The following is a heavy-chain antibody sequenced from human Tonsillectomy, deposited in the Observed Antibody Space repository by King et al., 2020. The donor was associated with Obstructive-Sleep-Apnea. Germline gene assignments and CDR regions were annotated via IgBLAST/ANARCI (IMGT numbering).Heavy chain of an antibody. CDR2: ISYDGSNK. D-gene: IGHD6-13*01. CDR3: AFGGSSFD. Sequence: HVQLVESGGGVVQPGRSLRLSCAASGFTFSSYGMHWVRQAPGKGLEWVAVISYDGSNKYYADSVKGRFTISRDNSKNTLYLQMNSLRAEETAVYYCAFGGSSFDWGQGTLVTVSS. CDR1: GFTFSSYG. J-gene: IGHJ4*02. V-gene: IGHV3-30*03.